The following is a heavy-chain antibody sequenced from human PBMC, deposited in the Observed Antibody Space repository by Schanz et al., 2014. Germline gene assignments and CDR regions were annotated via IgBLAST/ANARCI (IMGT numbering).Heavy chain of an antibody. V-gene: IGHV3-21*01. Sequence: AQLVESGGGVVQFGRSLRLSCVASGFTFSVYGMHWVRQAPGKGLEWVSSISSSSSYIYYADSVKGRFTISRDNAKNSLYLQMNSLRAEDTAVYYCAREEGWGIAAAGPKHYYYGMDVWGQGTTVTVSS. CDR1: GFTFSVYG. CDR3: AREEGWGIAAAGPKHYYYGMDV. CDR2: ISSSSSYI. D-gene: IGHD6-13*01. J-gene: IGHJ6*02.